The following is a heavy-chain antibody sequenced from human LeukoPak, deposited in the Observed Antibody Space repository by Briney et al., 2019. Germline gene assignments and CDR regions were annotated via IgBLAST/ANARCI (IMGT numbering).Heavy chain of an antibody. J-gene: IGHJ4*02. CDR1: GGSINSTNW. Sequence: PSETLSLTCGVSGGSINSTNWWSWVRQPSGQGLEWIGEISLTGETNYNPSLNGRVTMSLDKSRNQLSLKLTSVTAADTAVYYFARQVHDYSGSLYYFDYWGQGSLVTVSS. D-gene: IGHD4-23*01. CDR2: ISLTGET. V-gene: IGHV4-4*02. CDR3: ARQVHDYSGSLYYFDY.